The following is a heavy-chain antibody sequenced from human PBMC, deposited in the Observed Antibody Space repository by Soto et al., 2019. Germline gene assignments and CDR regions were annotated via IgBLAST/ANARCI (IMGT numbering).Heavy chain of an antibody. CDR3: ATEATMVRGVDIYYHYYGMDV. CDR1: GYTLTELS. D-gene: IGHD3-10*01. V-gene: IGHV1-24*01. CDR2: FDPEDGET. J-gene: IGHJ6*02. Sequence: ASVKVSCKVSGYTLTELSMHWVRQAPGKGLEWMGGFDPEDGETIYAQKFQGRVTMTEDTSTDTAYMELSSLRSEDTAVYYCATEATMVRGVDIYYHYYGMDVWGQGTTVTVSS.